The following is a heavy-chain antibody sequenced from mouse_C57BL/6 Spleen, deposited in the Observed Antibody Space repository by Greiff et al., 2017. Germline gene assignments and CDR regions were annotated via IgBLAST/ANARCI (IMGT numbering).Heavy chain of an antibody. CDR1: GYTFTSYG. CDR3: ARWDTTVVARAMDY. J-gene: IGHJ4*01. CDR2: IYPRSGNA. Sequence: VQLVESGAELARPGASVKLSCKASGYTFTSYGISWVKQRTGQGLEWIGEIYPRSGNAYYNEKFKGKATLTADKSSSTAYMELRSLTSEDSAVYFCARWDTTVVARAMDYWGQGTSVTVSS. V-gene: IGHV1-81*01. D-gene: IGHD1-1*01.